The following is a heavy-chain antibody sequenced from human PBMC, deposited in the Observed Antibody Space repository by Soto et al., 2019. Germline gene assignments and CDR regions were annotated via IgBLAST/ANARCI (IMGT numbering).Heavy chain of an antibody. CDR2: IRWDGGRK. CDR1: GFTFDDYT. Sequence: GGSLRLSCAASGFTFDDYTMHWVRQALGQGMEWVSLIRWDGGRKYYADSVRGRFTISRDNSKNSLYLQMNSLRTEDTALYYCAKDSQGFYSSSWFDYWGQGTLVTVSS. D-gene: IGHD6-13*01. CDR3: AKDSQGFYSSSWFDY. J-gene: IGHJ4*02. V-gene: IGHV3-43*01.